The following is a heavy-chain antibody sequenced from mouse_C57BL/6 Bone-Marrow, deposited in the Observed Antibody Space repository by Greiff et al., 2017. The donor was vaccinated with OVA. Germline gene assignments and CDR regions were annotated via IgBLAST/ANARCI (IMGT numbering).Heavy chain of an antibody. CDR1: GYTFTSYK. Sequence: VQLEQPGAELVRPGASVKMSCKASGYTFTSYKMPWVKQRPGQGLEWIGFIDPINSYTKYNQKFKVNATLTADTSSSTAYMQLSSMTSEDSAVYYCARIYAANNSDYWGQGTTLTVSS. D-gene: IGHD2-3*01. J-gene: IGHJ2*01. CDR3: ARIYAANNSDY. V-gene: IGHV1-59*01. CDR2: IDPINSYT.